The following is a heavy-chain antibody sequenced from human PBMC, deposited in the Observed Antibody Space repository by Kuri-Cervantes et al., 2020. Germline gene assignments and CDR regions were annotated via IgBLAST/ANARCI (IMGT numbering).Heavy chain of an antibody. CDR1: GFTFSSYA. CDR3: ARDLERMLYYYYGMDV. J-gene: IGHJ6*02. Sequence: GESLKISCAASGFTFSSYAMHWVRQAPGKGLEWVSVISDDGSNKYSADSVKGRFTILRDNDKNSLYLLINSLTAEDTAVYYCARDLERMLYYYYGMDVWGQGTTVTVSS. V-gene: IGHV3-30-3*01. D-gene: IGHD1-1*01. CDR2: ISDDGSNK.